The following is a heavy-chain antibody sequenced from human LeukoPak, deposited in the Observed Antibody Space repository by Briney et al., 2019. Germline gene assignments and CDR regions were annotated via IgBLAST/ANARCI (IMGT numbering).Heavy chain of an antibody. V-gene: IGHV1-18*01. CDR1: GYTFTSYG. J-gene: IGHJ4*02. Sequence: GASVKVSCKASGYTFTSYGISWVRQAPGQGLEWMGWISAYNGNTNYAQKLQGRVTMTTDTSTSTAYMELRSLRSDDTAVYYCAGDREDIVLMVYAIPETPFDYWGQGTLVTVSS. CDR2: ISAYNGNT. D-gene: IGHD2-8*01. CDR3: AGDREDIVLMVYAIPETPFDY.